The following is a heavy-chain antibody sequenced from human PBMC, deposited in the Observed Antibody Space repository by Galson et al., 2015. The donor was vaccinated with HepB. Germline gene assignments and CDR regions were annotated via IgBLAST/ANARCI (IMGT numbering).Heavy chain of an antibody. CDR3: ARDSYGDQHFDY. CDR1: GFTFSSCN. V-gene: IGHV3-21*01. J-gene: IGHJ4*02. D-gene: IGHD4-17*01. CDR2: ISYSSNYI. Sequence: SLRLSCAASGFTFSSCNMNWVRQSPGKGLEWVSSISYSSNYIYYADSVKGRFTISRDNAKNSLFLQMNSLRAEDTAVYYCARDSYGDQHFDYWGQGTLVTVSS.